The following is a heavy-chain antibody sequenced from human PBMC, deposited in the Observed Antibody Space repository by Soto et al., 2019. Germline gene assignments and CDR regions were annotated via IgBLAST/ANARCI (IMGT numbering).Heavy chain of an antibody. CDR1: GFTFISYA. J-gene: IGHJ4*02. CDR3: AKDFPNIPGGSSGRFDY. V-gene: IGHV3-23*01. CDR2: ISSSGGST. D-gene: IGHD6-19*01. Sequence: GGSLRLSCAASGFTFISYAMSWVRQAPGTGLAWVSAISSSGGSTYYADSVKGRFTISRDNSKNTLYLQMNSLRAEDTAVYYCAKDFPNIPGGSSGRFDYWGQGTLVNVSS.